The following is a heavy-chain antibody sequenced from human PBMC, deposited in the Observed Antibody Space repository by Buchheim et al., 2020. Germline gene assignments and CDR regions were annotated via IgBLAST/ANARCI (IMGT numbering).Heavy chain of an antibody. V-gene: IGHV4-59*01. Sequence: QVQLQESGPGLVKPSETLSLTCTVSGGSISSYYWSWIRQPPGKGLEWIGYIYYSGSTNYNPSLKRRVTISVDTSKNQFSLKLSSVTAADTAVYYCAGREGLFDPWGQGTL. CDR2: IYYSGST. CDR1: GGSISSYY. CDR3: AGREGLFDP. J-gene: IGHJ5*02. D-gene: IGHD1-26*01.